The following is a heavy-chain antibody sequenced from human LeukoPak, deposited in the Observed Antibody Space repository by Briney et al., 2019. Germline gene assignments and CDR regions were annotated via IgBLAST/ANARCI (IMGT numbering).Heavy chain of an antibody. J-gene: IGHJ5*02. Sequence: PGGSLRLSCAASGFSVSTNYMSWVRQAPGKGLEWVSVIYSGGGTHYADSVKGRFTISRDNSKSTVYLQMNSLRVEDAAVYYCSKDLTSDFGGDLDPWGQGTLVTVSS. V-gene: IGHV3-53*01. D-gene: IGHD3-10*01. CDR3: SKDLTSDFGGDLDP. CDR1: GFSVSTNY. CDR2: IYSGGGT.